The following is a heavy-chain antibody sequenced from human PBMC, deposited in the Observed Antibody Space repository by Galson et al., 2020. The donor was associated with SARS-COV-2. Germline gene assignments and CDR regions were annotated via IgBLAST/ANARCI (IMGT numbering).Heavy chain of an antibody. J-gene: IGHJ3*02. CDR2: ISYDGSNK. CDR3: ARPAGGSYLDAFDI. CDR1: GFTFSSYA. Sequence: QLGESLKISCAASGFTFSSYAMHWVRQAPGKGLEWVAVISYDGSNKYYADSVKGRFTISRDNSKNTLYLQMNSLRAEDTAVYYCARPAGGSYLDAFDIWGQGTMVTVSS. D-gene: IGHD1-26*01. V-gene: IGHV3-30*04.